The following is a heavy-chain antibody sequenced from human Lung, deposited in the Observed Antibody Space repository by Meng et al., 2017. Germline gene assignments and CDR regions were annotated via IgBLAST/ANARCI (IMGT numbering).Heavy chain of an antibody. CDR2: IDPSGSSA. Sequence: QVTFVESGAEVKKPGASVKVSCKASAYNFNYHFVHWVRQAPGQGLEWMGVIDPSGSSASYVQKFQGRLTMTTDTSTSTVYMELSSLKSEDTAVYFCTRVAGMRENYFDYWGQGTLVTVSS. CDR1: AYNFNYHF. J-gene: IGHJ4*02. V-gene: IGHV1-46*02. D-gene: IGHD1-26*01. CDR3: TRVAGMRENYFDY.